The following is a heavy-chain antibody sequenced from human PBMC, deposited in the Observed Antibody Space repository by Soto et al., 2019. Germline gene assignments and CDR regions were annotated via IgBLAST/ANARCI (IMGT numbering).Heavy chain of an antibody. CDR2: ISWNSGSI. Sequence: GGSLRLSCAASGFTFDDYAMHWVRQAPGKGLEWVSGISWNSGSIGYADYVKGRFTISRDNAKNSLYLQMNSLRAEYMSFFYFAKDITVAGPFEYFQHWGQGTLVTVSS. V-gene: IGHV3-9*03. CDR1: GFTFDDYA. J-gene: IGHJ1*01. D-gene: IGHD6-19*01. CDR3: AKDITVAGPFEYFQH.